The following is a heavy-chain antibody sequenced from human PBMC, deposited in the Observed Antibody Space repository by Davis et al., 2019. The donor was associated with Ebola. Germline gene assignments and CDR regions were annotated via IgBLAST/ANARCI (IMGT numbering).Heavy chain of an antibody. J-gene: IGHJ4*02. Sequence: GGSLRLSCAASGFTFSSYSMNWVRQAPGKGLEWVSAISDSGGSTYYADSVKGRFTISRDNSKNTLYLQMNSLRAEDTAVYYCAKDSSGWYGEDYWGQGTLVTVSS. D-gene: IGHD6-19*01. V-gene: IGHV3-23*01. CDR1: GFTFSSYS. CDR3: AKDSSGWYGEDY. CDR2: ISDSGGST.